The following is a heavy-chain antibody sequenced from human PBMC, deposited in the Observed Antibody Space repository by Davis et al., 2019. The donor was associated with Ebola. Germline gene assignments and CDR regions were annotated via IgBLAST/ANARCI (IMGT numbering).Heavy chain of an antibody. D-gene: IGHD6-13*01. CDR2: ISSRGGTT. CDR3: AKDLRSSSWYWFDP. CDR1: GFDFTNYA. Sequence: GGSLRLSCVGSGFDFTNYAMSWVRQAPGKGLEWVSAISSRGGTTHYGDSVAGRFTISRDNSKYTLYLQMNSLRAEDTAVYYYAKDLRSSSWYWFDPWGQGTLVTVSS. V-gene: IGHV3-23*01. J-gene: IGHJ5*02.